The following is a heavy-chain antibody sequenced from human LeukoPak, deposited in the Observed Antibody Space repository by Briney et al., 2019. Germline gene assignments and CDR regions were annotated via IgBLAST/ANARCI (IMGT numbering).Heavy chain of an antibody. CDR3: AKGEYSTSSVLDY. J-gene: IGHJ4*02. D-gene: IGHD6-6*01. V-gene: IGHV3-30*02. CDR1: GFTFSSFG. Sequence: HPGGSLRLSCTASGFTFSSFGMHWVRQAPGKGLEWVAFMRFDGSNEHHADSVKGRFTISRDNSKNTLYLQMNSLRAEDTAVYYCAKGEYSTSSVLDYWGQGSLVTVSS. CDR2: MRFDGSNE.